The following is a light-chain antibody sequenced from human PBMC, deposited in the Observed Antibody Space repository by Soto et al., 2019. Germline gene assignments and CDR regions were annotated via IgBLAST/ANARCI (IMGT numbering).Light chain of an antibody. CDR2: GVS. CDR1: QSVSGSD. Sequence: EVVLTQSPGTLSLSPGERATLSCRASQSVSGSDLAWYQQKPGQAPRLLISGVSNRATGTPDRFSGSGSGTDFTLTISSLEPEDFAVYYCQQYGTSPTFGQGTNVEI. CDR3: QQYGTSPT. J-gene: IGKJ1*01. V-gene: IGKV3-20*01.